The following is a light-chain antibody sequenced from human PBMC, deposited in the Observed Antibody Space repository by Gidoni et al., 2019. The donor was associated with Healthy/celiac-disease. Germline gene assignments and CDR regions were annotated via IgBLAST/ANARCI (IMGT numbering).Light chain of an antibody. CDR1: QSISNW. V-gene: IGKV1-5*03. CDR3: QQYNSYPKT. Sequence: QRTQLPSTLSASVGDRVTITCRASQSISNWLAWYQQKPGKAPKLLIYKASSLESGVPSRFSGSGSGTEFTLTISSLQPDDFATYYCQQYNSYPKTFGQGTKVEIK. J-gene: IGKJ1*01. CDR2: KAS.